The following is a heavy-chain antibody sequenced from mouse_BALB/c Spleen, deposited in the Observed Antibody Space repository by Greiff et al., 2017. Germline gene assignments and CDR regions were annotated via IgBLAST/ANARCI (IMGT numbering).Heavy chain of an antibody. CDR3: ARYKEIWGNYDY. Sequence: EVHLVESGPGLVKPSQSLSLTCTVTGYSITSDYAWNWIRQFPGNKLEWMGYISYSGSTSYNPSLKSRISITRDTSKNQFFLQLNSVTTEDTATYYCARYKEIWGNYDYWGQGTTLTVSS. CDR2: ISYSGST. V-gene: IGHV3-2*02. CDR1: GYSITSDYA. J-gene: IGHJ2*01. D-gene: IGHD2-1*01.